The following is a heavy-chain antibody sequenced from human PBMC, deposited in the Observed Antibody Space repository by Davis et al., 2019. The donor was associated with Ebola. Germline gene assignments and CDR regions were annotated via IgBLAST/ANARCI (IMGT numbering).Heavy chain of an antibody. J-gene: IGHJ4*02. CDR2: IRSKANSYAT. Sequence: AASVKVSCKASGGTFSSYAISWVRQASGKGLEWVGRIRSKANSYATAYAASVKGRFTISRDDSKNTAYLQMNSLKTEDTAVYYCTMSTVTFDYWGQGTLVTVSS. V-gene: IGHV3-73*01. D-gene: IGHD4-17*01. CDR1: GGTFSSYA. CDR3: TMSTVTFDY.